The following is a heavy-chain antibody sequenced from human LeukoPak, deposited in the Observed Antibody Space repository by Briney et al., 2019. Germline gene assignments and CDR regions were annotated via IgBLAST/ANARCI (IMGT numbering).Heavy chain of an antibody. V-gene: IGHV3-21*01. CDR1: GFTFSSYS. D-gene: IGHD6-19*01. J-gene: IGHJ3*02. Sequence: GGSLRLSCAASGFTFSSYSMNWVRQAPGKGLEWVSSISSTSTYIYYADSVKGRFTISRDNANNSLYLQMNSLRAEDTAVYYCARDVGQWLVHDAFDIWGQGTMVTVSS. CDR2: ISSTSTYI. CDR3: ARDVGQWLVHDAFDI.